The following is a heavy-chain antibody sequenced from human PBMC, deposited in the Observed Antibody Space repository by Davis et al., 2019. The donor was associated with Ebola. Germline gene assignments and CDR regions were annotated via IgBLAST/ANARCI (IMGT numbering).Heavy chain of an antibody. D-gene: IGHD3-10*01. CDR3: ARDGYYYGSGSLGLDV. CDR1: GFTFSSYA. CDR2: ISYDGSNK. J-gene: IGHJ6*02. V-gene: IGHV3-30-3*01. Sequence: GESLKISCAASGFTFSSYAMHWVRQAPGKGLAWVAVISYDGSNKYYADSVKGRFTISRDNSKNTLYLQINSLRAEDTAVYYCARDGYYYGSGSLGLDVWGQGTTVTVSS.